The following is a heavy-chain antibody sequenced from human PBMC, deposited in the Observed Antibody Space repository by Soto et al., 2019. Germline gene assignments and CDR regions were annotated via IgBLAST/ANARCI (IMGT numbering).Heavy chain of an antibody. D-gene: IGHD1-26*01. Sequence: PGESLKISCKGSGYSFASHWVAWVRQMPEKGLEWIGTIYPGDSDTKYSSAFRGHVTISADTSVSTAYQQWRSLEATTSAIYYCARYSGSYWHYLDFWGQGTLVTVSS. CDR1: GYSFASHW. V-gene: IGHV5-51*01. CDR3: ARYSGSYWHYLDF. CDR2: IYPGDSDT. J-gene: IGHJ4*02.